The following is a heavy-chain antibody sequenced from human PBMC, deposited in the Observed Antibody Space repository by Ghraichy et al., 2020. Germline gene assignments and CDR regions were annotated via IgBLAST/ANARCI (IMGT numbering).Heavy chain of an antibody. V-gene: IGHV3-21*01. CDR1: GFTFSSYS. CDR2: ISSSSGYI. CDR3: ARDRGYGSGYSYYAMDV. D-gene: IGHD3-10*01. Sequence: GGSLRLSCAASGFTFSSYSMNWVRQAPGKGLEWVSSISSSSGYIYYTDSLKGRFTISRDNAKNSLYLQMNSLRAEDTAVYYCARDRGYGSGYSYYAMDVWGQGTTVTVSS. J-gene: IGHJ6*02.